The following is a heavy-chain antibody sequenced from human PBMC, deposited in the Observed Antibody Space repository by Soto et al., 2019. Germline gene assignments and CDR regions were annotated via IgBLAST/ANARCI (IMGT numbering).Heavy chain of an antibody. J-gene: IGHJ6*02. V-gene: IGHV3-30-3*01. D-gene: IGHD3-22*01. CDR3: ARDNYYDSSGYYTHYYYYYGMDV. CDR1: GFTFSSYA. Sequence: GGSLRLSCAASGFTFSSYAMHWVRQAPGKGLEWVAVISYDGSNKYYADSVKGRFTISRDNSKNTLYLQMNSLRAEDTAVYYCARDNYYDSSGYYTHYYYYYGMDVWGQGTTVTVSS. CDR2: ISYDGSNK.